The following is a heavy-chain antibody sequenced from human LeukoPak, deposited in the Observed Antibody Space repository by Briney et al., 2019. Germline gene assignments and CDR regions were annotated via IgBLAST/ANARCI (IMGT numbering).Heavy chain of an antibody. CDR1: GFTFSNYG. J-gene: IGHJ6*04. Sequence: GGSLRLSCVASGFTFSNYGMHWVRQAPGKGLEWVAFIEYDGTDIHFADSVRGRFTISRDNSEDTLYLQIITLRAVDTAVYYCARNRLRATATYMDVWGKGTTVTVSS. CDR2: IEYDGTDI. V-gene: IGHV3-30*02. CDR3: ARNRLRATATYMDV. D-gene: IGHD2-15*01.